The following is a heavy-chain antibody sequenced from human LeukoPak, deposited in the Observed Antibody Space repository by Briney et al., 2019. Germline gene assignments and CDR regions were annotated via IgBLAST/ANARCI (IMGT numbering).Heavy chain of an antibody. CDR3: AKDGGSSWYGAFDI. V-gene: IGHV3-48*01. Sequence: GGSLRLSCAASGFTFSSSSMNWVRQAPGKGLEWTSYISSSSNTIYYADSVKGRFTISRDNAKNSVYLQMNSLRAEDRAVYYCAKDGGSSWYGAFDIWGQGTMVTVSS. CDR2: ISSSSNTI. J-gene: IGHJ3*02. D-gene: IGHD6-13*01. CDR1: GFTFSSSS.